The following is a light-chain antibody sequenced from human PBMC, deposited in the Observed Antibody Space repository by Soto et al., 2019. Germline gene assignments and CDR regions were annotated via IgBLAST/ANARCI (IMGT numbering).Light chain of an antibody. CDR3: SSYTTRNTEV. CDR2: DVT. Sequence: QSALTQPAPVSGSPGQSSSISCIGTSSDVGAFNYVSWYQHHPGKAPQLIIYDVTSRPSGVSNRFSASKSGNTASLTISGLQAEDEADYYCSSYTTRNTEVFGTGTKVTVL. CDR1: SSDVGAFNY. V-gene: IGLV2-14*03. J-gene: IGLJ1*01.